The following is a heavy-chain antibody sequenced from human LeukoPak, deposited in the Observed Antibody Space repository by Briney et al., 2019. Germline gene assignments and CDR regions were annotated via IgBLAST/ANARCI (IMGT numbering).Heavy chain of an antibody. Sequence: SETLSLTCAVYGGSFSGYYWSWIRQPPGKGLEWIGEINHSGSTNYNPSLKSRVTISVDTSKNQFSLKLSSVTAADTAVYYCARGVGSGSYLPYYYTDVWGKGTTVTVSS. CDR3: ARGVGSGSYLPYYYTDV. J-gene: IGHJ6*03. CDR1: GGSFSGYY. V-gene: IGHV4-34*01. CDR2: INHSGST. D-gene: IGHD3-10*01.